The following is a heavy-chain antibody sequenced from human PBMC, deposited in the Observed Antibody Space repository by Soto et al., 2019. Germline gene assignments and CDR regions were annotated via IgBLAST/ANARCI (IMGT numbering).Heavy chain of an antibody. CDR3: VRDSGWAFDF. V-gene: IGHV3-48*02. Sequence: EVQLVESGGDLVQPGQSLRLSCAASGFSFSSYSMNWVRQAPGKGLEWISYMSTSKTYIWYADSVKGRFTISRDNAKNSLSLQMNSLRDEDTAVYYCVRDSGWAFDFWGLVTMVTVSS. J-gene: IGHJ3*01. D-gene: IGHD6-19*01. CDR1: GFSFSSYS. CDR2: MSTSKTYI.